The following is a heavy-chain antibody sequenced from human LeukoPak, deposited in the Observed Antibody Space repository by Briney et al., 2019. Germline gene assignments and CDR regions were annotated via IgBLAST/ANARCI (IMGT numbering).Heavy chain of an antibody. V-gene: IGHV3-23*01. CDR2: ISGSGAST. J-gene: IGHJ4*01. D-gene: IGHD2-8*01. Sequence: GGSLRLSCAASVFTFSSHAMNWVRRAPGKGLERVSAISGSGASTYYADSVKGRFSISRDNSENTLYLQMTSLRAEDTAVYCAGSSSNGPSGYLDYWGHGTLVTVSS. CDR3: GSSSNGPSGYLDY. CDR1: VFTFSSHA.